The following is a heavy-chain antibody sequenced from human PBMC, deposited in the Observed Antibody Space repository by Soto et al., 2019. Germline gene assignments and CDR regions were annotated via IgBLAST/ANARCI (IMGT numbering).Heavy chain of an antibody. CDR3: ARGGRGFWSGQ. CDR1: VGAFSRDL. J-gene: IGHJ4*02. Sequence: SSVKVSCKAAVGAFSRDLISRVIQAPGQGLEWMGGIIPIFGTANYAQKFQGRVTITADESTSTAYMELSSLRSEDTAVYYCARGGRGFWSGQWGQGTLVTVSS. CDR2: IIPIFGTA. D-gene: IGHD3-3*01. V-gene: IGHV1-69*13.